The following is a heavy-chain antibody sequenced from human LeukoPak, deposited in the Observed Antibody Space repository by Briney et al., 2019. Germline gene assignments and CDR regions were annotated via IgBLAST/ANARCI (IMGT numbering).Heavy chain of an antibody. CDR2: ISYDGSNK. Sequence: GGSLRLSCVASGFTFSSSWMTWVRQAPGKGLEWVAVISYDGSNKYYADSVKGRFTISRDNSKNTLYLQMNSLRAEDTAVYYCAKTQGWLQTIFDYWGQGTLVTVSS. D-gene: IGHD5-24*01. V-gene: IGHV3-30*18. CDR3: AKTQGWLQTIFDY. CDR1: GFTFSSSW. J-gene: IGHJ4*02.